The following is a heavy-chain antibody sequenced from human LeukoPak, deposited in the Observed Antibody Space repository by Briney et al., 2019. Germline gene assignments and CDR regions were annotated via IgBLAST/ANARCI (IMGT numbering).Heavy chain of an antibody. Sequence: GGSLRLSCAASGFTVSSNYMSWVRQAPGKGLEWVSVIYSGGSTYYTDSVKGRFTISRHNSKNTLYLQMNSLRAEDTAVYYCARDLPRWLDIYYYYGMDVWGQGTTVTVSS. CDR3: ARDLPRWLDIYYYYGMDV. D-gene: IGHD6-19*01. J-gene: IGHJ6*02. CDR1: GFTVSSNY. V-gene: IGHV3-53*04. CDR2: IYSGGST.